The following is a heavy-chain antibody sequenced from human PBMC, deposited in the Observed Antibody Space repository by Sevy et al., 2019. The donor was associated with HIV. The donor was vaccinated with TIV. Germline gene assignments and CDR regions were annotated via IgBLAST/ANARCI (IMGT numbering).Heavy chain of an antibody. V-gene: IGHV3-49*04. J-gene: IGHJ4*02. Sequence: GGSLRLSCTASGFIFGDYGMSWVRQAPGKGLEWIAFFKSKIHGGTTENAASVEGRFTMSRDDSKNIVYLQISKLKTEDAAVYYCSRWSGSQSIFDYWGQGTLVTVSS. CDR3: SRWSGSQSIFDY. D-gene: IGHD1-26*01. CDR1: GFIFGDYG. CDR2: FKSKIHGGTT.